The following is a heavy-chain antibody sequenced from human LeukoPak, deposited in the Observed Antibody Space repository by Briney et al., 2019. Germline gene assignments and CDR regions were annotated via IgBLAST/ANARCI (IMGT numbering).Heavy chain of an antibody. D-gene: IGHD3-10*01. CDR2: IYPSDSNT. Sequence: GESLKISCKGSGYRFTTYWIGWVRQMPGKGLEWMGIIYPSDSNTRYSPSFQGQVSFSADKSINTAYLHWSSLKASDSAMYYCARPRTAGSGYDGFDIWGQGTVVTVSS. CDR3: ARPRTAGSGYDGFDI. V-gene: IGHV5-51*01. J-gene: IGHJ3*02. CDR1: GYRFTTYW.